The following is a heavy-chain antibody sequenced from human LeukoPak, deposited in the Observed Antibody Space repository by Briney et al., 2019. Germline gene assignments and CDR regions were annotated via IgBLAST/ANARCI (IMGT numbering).Heavy chain of an antibody. J-gene: IGHJ4*02. Sequence: GGTLRLSCAASGFTFSSYAMSWVRQAPGKGLEWVSAISGSGGSTYYADSVKGRFTISRDNSKNTLYLQMNSLRAEDTAVYYCAKDVPRGATGKVPSWYFDYWGQGTLVTVSS. CDR1: GFTFSSYA. CDR2: ISGSGGST. CDR3: AKDVPRGATGKVPSWYFDY. D-gene: IGHD1-26*01. V-gene: IGHV3-23*01.